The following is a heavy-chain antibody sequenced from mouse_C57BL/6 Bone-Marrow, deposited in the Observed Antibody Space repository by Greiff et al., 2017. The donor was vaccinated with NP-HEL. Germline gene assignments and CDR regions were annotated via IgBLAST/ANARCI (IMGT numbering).Heavy chain of an antibody. J-gene: IGHJ2*01. CDR2: IYPRSGNT. V-gene: IGHV1-81*01. CDR1: GYTFTSYG. CDR3: AKVEVYYASYFDY. D-gene: IGHD1-1*01. Sequence: VHLVESGAELARPGASVKLSCKASGYTFTSYGISWVKQRTGQGLEWIGEIYPRSGNTYYNEKFKGKATLTADKSSSTAYMELRSLTSEDSAVYFCAKVEVYYASYFDYWGQGTTLTVSS.